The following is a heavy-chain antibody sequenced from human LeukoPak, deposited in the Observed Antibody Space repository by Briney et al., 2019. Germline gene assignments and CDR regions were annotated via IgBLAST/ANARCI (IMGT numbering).Heavy chain of an antibody. J-gene: IGHJ4*02. D-gene: IGHD3-22*01. V-gene: IGHV3-23*01. CDR1: GITLSHYG. Sequence: GGSLRLSCAVSGITLSHYGMSWVRQASGTEPQWVAGISDSGGRTNDADSVKGRFTISRDNPKNTLYLQMNSLRAEDTAVYFCAKRGVVIRVILVGFHKEAYYFDSWGQGALVTVSS. CDR3: AKRGVVIRVILVGFHKEAYYFDS. CDR2: ISDSGGRT.